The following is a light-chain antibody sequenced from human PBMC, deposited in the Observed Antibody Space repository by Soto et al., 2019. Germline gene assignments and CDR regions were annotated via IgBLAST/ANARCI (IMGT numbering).Light chain of an antibody. CDR3: QQYASSRT. CDR1: QSVTNNY. V-gene: IGKV3-20*01. Sequence: EIVLTQSPGTLSLSPGERATLSCRASQSVTNNYLAWFQQKPGQAPRLLMYGASSRATGIPDRFSGSGSGTDFTLTTTRLEPEDFAVYYCQQYASSRTFGQGTKVDIK. CDR2: GAS. J-gene: IGKJ1*01.